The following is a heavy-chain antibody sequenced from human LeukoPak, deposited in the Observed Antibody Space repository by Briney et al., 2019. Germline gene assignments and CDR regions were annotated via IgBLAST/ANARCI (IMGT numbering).Heavy chain of an antibody. V-gene: IGHV3-21*01. J-gene: IGHJ4*02. CDR2: ISSSSSYI. CDR3: ARAGVVVPTIDY. Sequence: KPGGPLRLSCAASGFTFRSYSMNWVRPAPGKGLAWVSSISSSSSYIYYPDSLKGRFTISRDNAKNSLYLQMNTLRAEDTAVYYCARAGVVVPTIDYWGQGTLVTVSS. CDR1: GFTFRSYS. D-gene: IGHD3-22*01.